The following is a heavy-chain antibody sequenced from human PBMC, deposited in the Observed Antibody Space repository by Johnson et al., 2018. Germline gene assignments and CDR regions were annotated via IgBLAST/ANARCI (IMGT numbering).Heavy chain of an antibody. CDR2: ISYDGSNK. D-gene: IGHD4-17*01. V-gene: IGHV3-30*18. J-gene: IGHJ6*03. CDR3: AKSPQSDYGDYQNYYYYYMDV. CDR1: GFTFSSYG. Sequence: QVQLVQSGGGVVQPGRSLRLSCAASGFTFSSYGMHWVRQAPGKGLEWVAVISYDGSNKYYADSVKGRFTISRDNSKNTLSLQMNSLRAEDTAVYYCAKSPQSDYGDYQNYYYYYMDVWGKGTTVTVSS.